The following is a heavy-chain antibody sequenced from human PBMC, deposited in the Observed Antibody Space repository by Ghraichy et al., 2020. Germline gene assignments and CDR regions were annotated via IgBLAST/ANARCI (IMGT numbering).Heavy chain of an antibody. V-gene: IGHV4-4*07. CDR3: ARTVPTYNYDTRGGDVIDV. J-gene: IGHJ6*02. Sequence: SETLSLTCSVSGASMGRYYWSWIRQPAGKGLEWIGRIFASGSTNYNPSLQSRVNMSLDMSMNQFSLKLSSVTAADTAVYYCARTVPTYNYDTRGGDVIDVWGQGTTVTVSS. D-gene: IGHD3-22*01. CDR1: GASMGRYY. CDR2: IFASGST.